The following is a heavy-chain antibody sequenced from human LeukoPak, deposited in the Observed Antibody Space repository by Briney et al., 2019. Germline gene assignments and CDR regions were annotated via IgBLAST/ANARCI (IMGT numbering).Heavy chain of an antibody. V-gene: IGHV1-2*04. CDR1: GYTFTGYY. CDR3: ARGGIAAAGAPFGFGTLDV. CDR2: INPNSGGT. J-gene: IGHJ6*02. Sequence: GASVKVSCKASGYTFTGYYMHWVRQAPGQGLEWMGWINPNSGGTNYAQKFQGWVTMTRDTSISTAYMELSRLRSDDTAVYYCARGGIAAAGAPFGFGTLDVWGQGTMVTVSS. D-gene: IGHD6-13*01.